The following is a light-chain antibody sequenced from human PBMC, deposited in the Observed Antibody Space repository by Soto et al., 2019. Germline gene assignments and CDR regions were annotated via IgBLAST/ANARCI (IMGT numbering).Light chain of an antibody. J-gene: IGKJ4*01. V-gene: IGKV3-15*01. Sequence: EIVMTQSPATLSASPGERATLSCRASQSVSSNLVWYQQKPGQATRLLLYGASTRATGIPARFSGSGSGTEFTLTISSLQSEDFAVYYCQQYLNWLTFGGGTKVEIK. CDR3: QQYLNWLT. CDR1: QSVSSN. CDR2: GAS.